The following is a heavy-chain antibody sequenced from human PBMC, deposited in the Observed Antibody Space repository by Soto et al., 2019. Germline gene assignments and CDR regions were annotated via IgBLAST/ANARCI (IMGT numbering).Heavy chain of an antibody. CDR2: IIPIFGTA. Sequence: ASVKVSCKASGGTFSSYAISWVRQAPGQGLEWMGGIIPIFGTANYAQKFQGRVTITADESTSTAYMELSSLRSEDTAVYYCARAGYNWNYVRYYFDDWGQGTLVTVSS. V-gene: IGHV1-69*13. CDR3: ARAGYNWNYVRYYFDD. CDR1: GGTFSSYA. J-gene: IGHJ4*02. D-gene: IGHD1-7*01.